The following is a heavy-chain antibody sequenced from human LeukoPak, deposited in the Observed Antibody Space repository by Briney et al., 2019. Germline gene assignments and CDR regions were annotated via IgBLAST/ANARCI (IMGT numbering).Heavy chain of an antibody. CDR1: GGSIESYH. V-gene: IGHV4-59*01. J-gene: IGHJ6*02. CDR3: ARVASKGGMDV. Sequence: SETLSLTCSVSGGSIESYHWSWIRQPPGKGLEWIGHVHYTWNTKYNPSLTGRVSISLDRSKNQFSLSLSSLTAADTAVYYCARVASKGGMDVWGQGTTVIVSS. CDR2: VHYTWNT.